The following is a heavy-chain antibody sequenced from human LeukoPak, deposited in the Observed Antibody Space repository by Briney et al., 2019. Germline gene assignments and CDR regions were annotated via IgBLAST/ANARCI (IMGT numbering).Heavy chain of an antibody. J-gene: IGHJ5*02. Sequence: GGTLRLSCGASGFIFSDYGMNWVRQAPGKGLEWVSGIVPSGATSYYADSVKGRFTISRDDSKNTVSLQMNSLRVEDTALYYCVRDRDWGAFDPWGQGTLVTVPS. D-gene: IGHD3-16*01. CDR1: GFIFSDYG. V-gene: IGHV3-23*01. CDR2: IVPSGATS. CDR3: VRDRDWGAFDP.